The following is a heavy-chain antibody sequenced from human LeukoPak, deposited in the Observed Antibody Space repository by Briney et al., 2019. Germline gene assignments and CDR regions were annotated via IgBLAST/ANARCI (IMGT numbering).Heavy chain of an antibody. V-gene: IGHV3-23*01. D-gene: IGHD1-26*01. CDR3: AKDPSYSPLDYYYYGLDV. J-gene: IGHJ6*02. Sequence: GGSLRLSCVGSGFTFRSNAMSWVRQAPGKVLEWVSAISGSGGSTYYADSVKGRFTISRDNSISTLYLQMSSLRAEDTAMYYCAKDPSYSPLDYYYYGLDVWGQGTTVTVSS. CDR2: ISGSGGST. CDR1: GFTFRSNA.